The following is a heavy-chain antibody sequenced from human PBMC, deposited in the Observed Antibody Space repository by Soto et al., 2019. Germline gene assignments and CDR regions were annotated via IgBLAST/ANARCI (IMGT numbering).Heavy chain of an antibody. CDR3: ARDLDSSIAVAVSWYYYGMDV. D-gene: IGHD6-19*01. Sequence: GGSLRLSCAASGFTFSSYAMHWVLQAPGKGLEWVAVISYDGSNKYYADSVKGRFTISRDNSKNTLYLQMNSLRAEDTAVYYCARDLDSSIAVAVSWYYYGMDVWGQGTTVTVSS. CDR2: ISYDGSNK. J-gene: IGHJ6*02. V-gene: IGHV3-30-3*01. CDR1: GFTFSSYA.